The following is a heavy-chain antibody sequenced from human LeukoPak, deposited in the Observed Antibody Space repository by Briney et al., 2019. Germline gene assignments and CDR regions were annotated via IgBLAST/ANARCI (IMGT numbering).Heavy chain of an antibody. Sequence: SVKVSCKASGGTFSSYAISWVRQAPGQGLEWMGGIIPIFGTANYAQKFQGRVTITADESTSTAYVELSSLRSEDTAVYYCARGRDTAMVTSFDYWGQGTLVTVSS. CDR2: IIPIFGTA. CDR3: ARGRDTAMVTSFDY. V-gene: IGHV1-69*01. J-gene: IGHJ4*02. CDR1: GGTFSSYA. D-gene: IGHD5-18*01.